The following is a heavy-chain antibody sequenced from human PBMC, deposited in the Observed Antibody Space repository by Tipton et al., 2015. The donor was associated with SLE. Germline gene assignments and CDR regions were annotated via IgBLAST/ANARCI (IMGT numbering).Heavy chain of an antibody. D-gene: IGHD2-15*01. CDR2: VYYSGRT. CDR3: AIPTTQHCSGGGCYRDDALDI. V-gene: IGHV4-39*01. CDR1: GGSITMSTYY. Sequence: TLSLTCTVSGGSITMSTYYWAWIRQPPGTWLEWLGSVYYSGRTYYNPSLQSRVTTSVDTSTNQFSLRLHSVTAADTAVYYCAIPTTQHCSGGGCYRDDALDIWGQGTMVTVSS. J-gene: IGHJ3*02.